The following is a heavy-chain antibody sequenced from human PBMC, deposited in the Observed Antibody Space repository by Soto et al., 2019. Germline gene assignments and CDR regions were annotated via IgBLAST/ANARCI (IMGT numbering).Heavy chain of an antibody. D-gene: IGHD5-12*01. Sequence: QVQLVESGGGAVQPGRSLRLSCEASGFTISDYGMHWLRQAPGKGLEWVAVISHDGGNKYYADSVRGRFTISRDKLRNTLYLQMDSLRAEDTAVYYGARAPGRDGYNYFDYWGQGALVTVSS. J-gene: IGHJ4*02. CDR2: ISHDGGNK. CDR3: ARAPGRDGYNYFDY. CDR1: GFTISDYG. V-gene: IGHV3-30*03.